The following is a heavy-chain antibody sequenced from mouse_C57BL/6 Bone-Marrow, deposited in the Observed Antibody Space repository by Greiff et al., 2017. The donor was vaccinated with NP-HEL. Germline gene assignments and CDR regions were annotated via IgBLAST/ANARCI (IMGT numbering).Heavy chain of an antibody. J-gene: IGHJ3*01. Sequence: EVQRVESGGGLVQPGGSLSLSCAASGFTFTDYYMSWVRQPPGKALEWLGFIRNKANGYTTEYSASVKGRFTISRDNSQSILYLQMNALRAEDSATYYCARSITTVVGACWGQGTLVTVSA. V-gene: IGHV7-3*01. CDR3: ARSITTVVGAC. CDR1: GFTFTDYY. D-gene: IGHD1-1*01. CDR2: IRNKANGYTT.